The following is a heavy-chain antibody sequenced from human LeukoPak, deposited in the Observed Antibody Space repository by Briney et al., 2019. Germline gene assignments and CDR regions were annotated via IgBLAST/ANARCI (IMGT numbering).Heavy chain of an antibody. J-gene: IGHJ6*02. D-gene: IGHD1-14*01. V-gene: IGHV3-23*01. CDR1: GFTFYTYA. CDR2: ISGSGDNT. CDR3: AKVRTYFYHGLDV. Sequence: PGGSLRLSCAASGFTFYTYAMTWVRQAPGKGLEWVSSISGSGDNTYYADSVKGRFTISRDNSKNTLFLQVNSLRAEDTAVYYCAKVRTYFYHGLDVWGQGTTVTVSS.